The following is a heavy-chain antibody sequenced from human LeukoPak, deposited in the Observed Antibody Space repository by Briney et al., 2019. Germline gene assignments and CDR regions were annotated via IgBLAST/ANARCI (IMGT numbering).Heavy chain of an antibody. Sequence: SETLSLTCAVYGGSFSGYYWSWIRQPTGKGLEWIGEINHSGGTNYNPSLKSRVTISVDTSKSQFSLKLSSVTAADTAVYYCARSKVPATGNWFDPWGQGTLVTVSS. D-gene: IGHD2-21*02. CDR1: GGSFSGYY. CDR2: INHSGGT. CDR3: ARSKVPATGNWFDP. V-gene: IGHV4-34*01. J-gene: IGHJ5*02.